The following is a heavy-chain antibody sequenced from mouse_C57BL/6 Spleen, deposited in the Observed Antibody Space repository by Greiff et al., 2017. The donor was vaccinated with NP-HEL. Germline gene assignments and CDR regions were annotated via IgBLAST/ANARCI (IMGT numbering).Heavy chain of an antibody. J-gene: IGHJ2*01. D-gene: IGHD2-2*01. Sequence: EVKLMESGPGLVKPSQSLSLTCSVTGYYITSGYYWNWIRQFPGNKLEWMGYISYDGSNNYNPSLKNRISITRDTSKNQFILKLNSVTTEDTATYYCAREGTMVNYFDYWGQGTTLTVSS. CDR3: AREGTMVNYFDY. CDR1: GYYITSGYY. CDR2: ISYDGSN. V-gene: IGHV3-6*01.